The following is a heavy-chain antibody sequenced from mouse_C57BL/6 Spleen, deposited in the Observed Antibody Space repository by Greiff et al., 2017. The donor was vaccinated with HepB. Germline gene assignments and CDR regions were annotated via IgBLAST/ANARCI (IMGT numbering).Heavy chain of an antibody. CDR3: ARLPSDLYAMDY. D-gene: IGHD6-1*01. Sequence: VQLQQSGPELVKPGASVKISCKASGYAFSSSWMNWVKQRPGKGLEWIGRIYPGDGDTNYNGKFKGKATLTADKSSSTAYMQLSSLTSEDSAVYFCARLPSDLYAMDYWGQGTSVTVSS. V-gene: IGHV1-82*01. CDR1: GYAFSSSW. J-gene: IGHJ4*01. CDR2: IYPGDGDT.